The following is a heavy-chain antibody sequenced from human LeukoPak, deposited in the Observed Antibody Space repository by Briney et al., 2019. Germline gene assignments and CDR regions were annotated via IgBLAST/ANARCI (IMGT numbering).Heavy chain of an antibody. CDR2: ISRDRSYI. CDR3: ARDRKYSSSSFYYYGMDV. Sequence: GGSLRLSCAASGFSFSSHIMNWVRQAPGKGLEWVAVISRDRSYIHYAESVKGRFTISRDNSKNTLYLEMSSLRAEDTAVYYCARDRKYSSSSFYYYGMDVWGQGTTVTVSS. CDR1: GFSFSSHI. J-gene: IGHJ6*02. D-gene: IGHD6-13*01. V-gene: IGHV3-30*15.